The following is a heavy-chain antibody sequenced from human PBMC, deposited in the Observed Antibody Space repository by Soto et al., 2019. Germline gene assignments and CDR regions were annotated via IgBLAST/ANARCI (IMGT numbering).Heavy chain of an antibody. CDR3: AIVDSFDYSAPTDY. Sequence: ASVKVSCKASGYTFTDYYFHWVRQAPGQGLEWMGWINPYTGDTNYAQDFQGRVSMTRDTSLSTAYMELTRLRFDDTAVYYCAIVDSFDYSAPTDYWGQGALVNVSS. CDR2: INPYTGDT. J-gene: IGHJ4*02. D-gene: IGHD1-26*01. CDR1: GYTFTDYY. V-gene: IGHV1-2*02.